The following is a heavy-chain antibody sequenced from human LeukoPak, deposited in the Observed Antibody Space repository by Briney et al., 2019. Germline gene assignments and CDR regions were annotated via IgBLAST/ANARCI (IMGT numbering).Heavy chain of an antibody. J-gene: IGHJ3*02. CDR2: ITSDGSST. D-gene: IGHD3-10*01. V-gene: IGHV3-74*01. CDR3: ARDGGDDAFDI. CDR1: GFTFSSYW. Sequence: GGSLRLSCEASGFTFSSYWMHWVRQAPGKGLVCVSRITSDGSSTSYADSVKGRFTISRDNAKNTLYLQMNSLRAEDTAVYYCARDGGDDAFDIWGQGTMVTVSS.